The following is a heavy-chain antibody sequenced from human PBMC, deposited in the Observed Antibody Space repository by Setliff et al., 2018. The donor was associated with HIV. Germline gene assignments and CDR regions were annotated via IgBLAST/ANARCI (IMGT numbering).Heavy chain of an antibody. CDR2: MLPILGMG. D-gene: IGHD4-4*01. CDR3: AGSAHSYSYMGYYYHTMDV. V-gene: IGHV1-69*10. CDR1: GGTFSTYV. Sequence: SVKVSCKTSGGTFSTYVITWVRQAPGQGLEWMGGMLPILGMGDFAQKFQGRVTITADASTRTAYMELSSLTSDDTAVYYCAGSAHSYSYMGYYYHTMDVWGQGTTVTAP. J-gene: IGHJ6*02.